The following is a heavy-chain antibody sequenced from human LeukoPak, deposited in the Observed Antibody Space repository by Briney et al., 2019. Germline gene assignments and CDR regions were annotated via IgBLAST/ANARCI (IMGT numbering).Heavy chain of an antibody. J-gene: IGHJ4*02. D-gene: IGHD3-10*01. CDR1: GYTFTSYY. V-gene: IGHV1-46*01. Sequence: ASVKVSCKASGYTFTSYYMHWVRQAPGRGIDWMGIINPSGGSTSYAQKFQGRVTITADESTSTAYMELSSLRSEDTAVYYCARSTIYGSGSYWGVVDYWGQGTLVTVSS. CDR3: ARSTIYGSGSYWGVVDY. CDR2: INPSGGST.